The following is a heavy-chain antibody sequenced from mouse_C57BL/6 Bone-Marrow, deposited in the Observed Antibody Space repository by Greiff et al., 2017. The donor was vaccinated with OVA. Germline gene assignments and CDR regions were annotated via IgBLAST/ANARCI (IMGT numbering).Heavy chain of an antibody. CDR1: GFNIKDDY. CDR2: IDPENGDT. J-gene: IGHJ1*03. D-gene: IGHD2-1*01. CDR3: TSNYPYWYFDV. V-gene: IGHV14-4*01. Sequence: VQLKQSGAELVRPGASVKLSCTASGFNIKDDYMHWVKQRPEQGLEWIGWIDPENGDTEYASKFQGKATITADTSSNTAYLQLSSLTSEDTAVYYCTSNYPYWYFDVWGTGTTVTVSS.